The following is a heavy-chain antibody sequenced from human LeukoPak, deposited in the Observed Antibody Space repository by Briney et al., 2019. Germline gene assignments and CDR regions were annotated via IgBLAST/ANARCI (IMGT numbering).Heavy chain of an antibody. CDR3: AREAGTTAHFGY. D-gene: IGHD1-7*01. Sequence: PSQTLSLTCTVSGGSISSGSYYWSWIRQPAGKGLEWIGRIYTSGSTNYNPSLKSRVTISVDTSKNQFSLKLSSVTAADTAVYYCAREAGTTAHFGYWGQGTLVTVSS. J-gene: IGHJ4*02. CDR1: GGSISSGSYY. V-gene: IGHV4-61*02. CDR2: IYTSGST.